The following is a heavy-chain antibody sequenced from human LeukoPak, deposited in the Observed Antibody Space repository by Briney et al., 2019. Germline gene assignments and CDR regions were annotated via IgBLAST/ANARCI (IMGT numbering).Heavy chain of an antibody. V-gene: IGHV4-61*02. J-gene: IGHJ4*02. D-gene: IGHD3-9*01. CDR1: GGSISSSSYY. CDR2: IYTSGST. CDR3: ARDLGLTGYYSGAFDY. Sequence: SETLSLTCTVSGGSISSSSYYWGWIRQPAGKGLEWIGRIYTSGSTNYNPSLKSRVTMSVDTSKNQFSLKLSSVTAADTAVYYCARDLGLTGYYSGAFDYWGQGTLVTVSS.